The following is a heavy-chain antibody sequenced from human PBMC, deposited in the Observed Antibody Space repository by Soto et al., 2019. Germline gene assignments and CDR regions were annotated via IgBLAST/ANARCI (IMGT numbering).Heavy chain of an antibody. Sequence: GGSLRLSCAASGFTFSSYSMNWVRQAPGKGLEWVSSISSSSSYIYYADSVKGRFTISRDNAKNSLYLQMNSLRAEDTAVYYCARVCSGGSCYSDFYYYYYGMDVWGQGTTVTVS. CDR2: ISSSSSYI. V-gene: IGHV3-21*01. J-gene: IGHJ6*02. CDR1: GFTFSSYS. CDR3: ARVCSGGSCYSDFYYYYYGMDV. D-gene: IGHD2-15*01.